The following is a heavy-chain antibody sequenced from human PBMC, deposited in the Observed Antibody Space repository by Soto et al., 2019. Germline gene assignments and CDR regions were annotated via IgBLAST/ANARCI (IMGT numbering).Heavy chain of an antibody. Sequence: QVQLVESGGGVVQPGRSLRLSCAASGFTFSSYAMHWVRQAPGKGLEWVAVISYDGSNKYYADSVKGRFTISRDNSKNTLYLQMNSRRAEDTAVYYCARDFVVGALDYWGQGTLVNVSS. CDR1: GFTFSSYA. CDR2: ISYDGSNK. CDR3: ARDFVVGALDY. V-gene: IGHV3-30-3*01. D-gene: IGHD1-26*01. J-gene: IGHJ4*02.